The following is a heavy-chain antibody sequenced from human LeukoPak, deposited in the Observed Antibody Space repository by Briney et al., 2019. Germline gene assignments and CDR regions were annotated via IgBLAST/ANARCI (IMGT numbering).Heavy chain of an antibody. CDR3: ARATMVRGPVYFQH. CDR2: IYPGDSDT. CDR1: GYNFPTYW. Sequence: GESLKIFCKGFGYNFPTYWIGWVRQMPGKGLEWMGIIYPGDSDTRYSPSFQGQVTISADKSISTAYLQWSSLKASDTAMYYCARATMVRGPVYFQHWGQGTLVTVSS. D-gene: IGHD3-10*01. V-gene: IGHV5-51*01. J-gene: IGHJ1*01.